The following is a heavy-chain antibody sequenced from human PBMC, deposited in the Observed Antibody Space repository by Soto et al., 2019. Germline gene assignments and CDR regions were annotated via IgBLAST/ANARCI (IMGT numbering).Heavy chain of an antibody. Sequence: ASVKVSCKASGYTFTSYYMHWVRQAPGQGLEWMGIINPSGGSTSYAQKFQGRVTMTRDTSTSTVYMELSSLRSEDTAVYYCARVGKLEPPGRGAFDIWGQGTMVTVSS. CDR3: ARVGKLEPPGRGAFDI. V-gene: IGHV1-46*01. CDR2: INPSGGST. CDR1: GYTFTSYY. J-gene: IGHJ3*02. D-gene: IGHD1-1*01.